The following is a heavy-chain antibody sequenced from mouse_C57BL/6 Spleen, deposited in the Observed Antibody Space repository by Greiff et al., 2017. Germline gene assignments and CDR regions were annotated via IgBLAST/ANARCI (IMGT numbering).Heavy chain of an antibody. CDR3: ARYLLLGYFYY. D-gene: IGHD2-12*01. Sequence: QVQLKQPGAELVKPGASVKLSCKASGYTFTSYRMHWVKQRPGQGLEWIGMIHPNSGSTNYNEKFKSKAKLTVDKSSSTAYMQLSSLTSEDSAVYYCARYLLLGYFYYWGQGTTLTVSS. CDR1: GYTFTSYR. V-gene: IGHV1-64*01. J-gene: IGHJ2*01. CDR2: IHPNSGST.